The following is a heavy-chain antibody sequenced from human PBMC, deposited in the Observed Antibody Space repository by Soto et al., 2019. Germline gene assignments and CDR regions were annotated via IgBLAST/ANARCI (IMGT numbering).Heavy chain of an antibody. CDR1: GFTFSDYY. V-gene: IGHV3-11*01. CDR2: ISSSDSIV. CDR3: ARDLGYYDSSGYFDY. D-gene: IGHD3-22*01. Sequence: PWGSLRLSCAASGFTFSDYYMSWIRQAPGKGLEWVSYISSSDSIVSYADTVKGRFTISRDNAKNSLYLQMNSLGAEDTAVYFCARDLGYYDSSGYFDYWGQGTLVTVSS. J-gene: IGHJ4*02.